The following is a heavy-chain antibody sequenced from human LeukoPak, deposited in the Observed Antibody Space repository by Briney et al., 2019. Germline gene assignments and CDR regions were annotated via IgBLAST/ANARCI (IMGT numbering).Heavy chain of an antibody. J-gene: IGHJ4*02. V-gene: IGHV4-59*01. D-gene: IGHD6-19*01. CDR2: IYYSGST. Sequence: SETLSLTCTVSGGSISSYYWSWIRQPPGKGLEWIGYIYYSGSTNYNPSLKSRVTISVDTSKNQFFLKLSSVTAADTAVYYCARGDQWLVSYFDYWGQGTLVTVSS. CDR1: GGSISSYY. CDR3: ARGDQWLVSYFDY.